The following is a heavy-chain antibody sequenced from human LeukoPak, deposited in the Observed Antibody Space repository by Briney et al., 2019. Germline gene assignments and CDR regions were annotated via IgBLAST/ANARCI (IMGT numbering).Heavy chain of an antibody. J-gene: IGHJ4*02. D-gene: IGHD3-16*02. CDR1: GYTFTSYG. Sequence: ASVKVSCKASGYTFTSYGISWVRQAPGQGLEWMGWISAYNGNTNYAQKLQGRVTMTTDTSTSTAYMELRRLRSDDTAVYYCARRAGILGDYVWGSYRVDYFDYWGQGTLVTVSS. V-gene: IGHV1-18*01. CDR2: ISAYNGNT. CDR3: ARRAGILGDYVWGSYRVDYFDY.